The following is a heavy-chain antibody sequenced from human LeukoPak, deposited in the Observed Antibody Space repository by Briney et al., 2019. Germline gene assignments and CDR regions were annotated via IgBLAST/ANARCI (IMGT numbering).Heavy chain of an antibody. J-gene: IGHJ4*02. CDR1: GYTFTSYG. D-gene: IGHD3-9*01. CDR3: ARGGSAYYDILKVVAAIGGY. V-gene: IGHV1-18*01. CDR2: ISAYNGNT. Sequence: ASVKVSCKASGYTFTSYGISWVRQAPGQGLEWMGWISAYNGNTNYAQKLQGRVTMTADTSTSTAYMELRSLRSDDTAVYYCARGGSAYYDILKVVAAIGGYWGQGTLVTVSS.